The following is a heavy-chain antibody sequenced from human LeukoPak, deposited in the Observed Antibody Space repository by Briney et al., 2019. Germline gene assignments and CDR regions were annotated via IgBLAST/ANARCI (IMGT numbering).Heavy chain of an antibody. CDR2: ISWDGGST. CDR3: AKDSHAGIAAAGTSADY. Sequence: GGSLRLSCAASGFTFDDYTMHWVRQAPGKGLEWVSLISWDGGSTYYADSVKGRFTISRDNSKNSLYLQMNSLRAEDTAVYYCAKDSHAGIAAAGTSADYWGQGTLVTVSS. J-gene: IGHJ4*02. CDR1: GFTFDDYT. V-gene: IGHV3-43*01. D-gene: IGHD6-13*01.